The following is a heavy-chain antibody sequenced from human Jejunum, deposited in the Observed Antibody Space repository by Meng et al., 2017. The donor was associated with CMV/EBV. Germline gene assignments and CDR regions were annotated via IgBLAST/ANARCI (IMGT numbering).Heavy chain of an antibody. CDR1: VGSMSSTQW. CDR2: IYHSGST. CDR3: ARADKVRFDY. J-gene: IGHJ4*02. V-gene: IGHV4-4*02. Sequence: GLLQESGPGPVKPSGTLSLTCAGSVGSMSSTQWWSWARQPPAKGLEWIGEIYHSGSTNYNPSLKSRVSISVDKSKNQFSLKLSSVTAADTAVYYCARADKVRFDYWGQGTLVTVSS.